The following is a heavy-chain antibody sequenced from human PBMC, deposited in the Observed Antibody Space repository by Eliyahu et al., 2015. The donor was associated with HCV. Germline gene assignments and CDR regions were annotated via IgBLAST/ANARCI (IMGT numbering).Heavy chain of an antibody. CDR2: ISSSSSYT. CDR3: ARDLHRSSSGIDP. Sequence: QVQLVESGGGLVKPGGSLRXSCAASGFPFSDYYMSWIRQAPGKGLEWVSYISSSSSYTNYADSVKGRFTISRDNAKNSLYLQMNSLRAEDTAVYYCARDLHRSSSGIDPWGQGTLVTVSS. D-gene: IGHD6-13*01. J-gene: IGHJ5*02. V-gene: IGHV3-11*06. CDR1: GFPFSDYY.